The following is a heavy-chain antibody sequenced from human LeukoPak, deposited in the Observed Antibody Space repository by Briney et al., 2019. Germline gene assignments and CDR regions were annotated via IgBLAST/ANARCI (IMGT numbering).Heavy chain of an antibody. CDR1: GFTFSNYW. Sequence: GGSLRLSCAASGFTFSNYWMHWVRQAPGKGLGWVSRINSDARSTSYADSVKGRLTISRDNAKNTLYLQMNSLRAEDTAVYYCARGADTGYSSDSWGQGTLVTVSS. CDR3: ARGADTGYSSDS. D-gene: IGHD6-19*01. J-gene: IGHJ5*02. V-gene: IGHV3-74*01. CDR2: INSDARST.